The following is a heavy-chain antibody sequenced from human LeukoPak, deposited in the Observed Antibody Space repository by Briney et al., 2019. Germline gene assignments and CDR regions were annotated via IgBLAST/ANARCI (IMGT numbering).Heavy chain of an antibody. V-gene: IGHV3-64*01. Sequence: GGSLRLSCAASGFTFSSYAMHWVRQAPGKGLEYVSAISSNGGSTYYANSVKGRFTISRDNSKNTLYLQMNSLRAEDTAVYYCARHFWSGVDAFDIWGQGTMVTVSS. D-gene: IGHD3-3*02. CDR1: GFTFSSYA. J-gene: IGHJ3*02. CDR2: ISSNGGST. CDR3: ARHFWSGVDAFDI.